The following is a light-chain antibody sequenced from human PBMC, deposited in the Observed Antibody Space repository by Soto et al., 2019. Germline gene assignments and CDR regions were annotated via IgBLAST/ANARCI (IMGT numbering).Light chain of an antibody. Sequence: SALTQPASVSGSPGQSITISCTGTSSDVGGYNYVSWYQQHPGKAPKLMIYDVNFRPSGVSNRFSGSKSGNTASLTISGLQAEDEADYYCISYTDSSTLVFGTGTKLTVL. V-gene: IGLV2-14*03. CDR2: DVN. CDR1: SSDVGGYNY. CDR3: ISYTDSSTLV. J-gene: IGLJ1*01.